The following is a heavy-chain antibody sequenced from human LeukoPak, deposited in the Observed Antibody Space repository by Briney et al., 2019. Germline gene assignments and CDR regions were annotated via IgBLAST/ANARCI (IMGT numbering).Heavy chain of an antibody. D-gene: IGHD3-22*01. CDR2: INPNSGDT. J-gene: IGHJ4*02. CDR1: GYTFGDYY. Sequence: GASVKVSCKTSGYTFGDYYIHWVRQAPGQGLEWMGWINPNSGDTNYAQKFLGKVTMTRDTSISTAYIELSRLKSDDTAVYYCARKVYWYDTSDYHYFDSWGQGTLVTVSS. V-gene: IGHV1-2*02. CDR3: ARKVYWYDTSDYHYFDS.